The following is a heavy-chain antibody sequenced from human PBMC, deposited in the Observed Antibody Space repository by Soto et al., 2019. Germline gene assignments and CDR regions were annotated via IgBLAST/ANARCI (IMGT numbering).Heavy chain of an antibody. CDR1: GYTFTSYN. D-gene: IGHD3-10*01. V-gene: IGHV1-46*01. CDR3: ARAAGRFGDLYWFDP. Sequence: QVQLVQSGAEVKKPGASVKVSCKASGYTFTSYNMHWVRQAPGQGLEWVGMINPLGFSTTYAQKFRGRVTVTRDTSPTTVYMNRTTLRSDDTAVYFWARAAGRFGDLYWFDPWGQGTLVTVS. CDR2: INPLGFST. J-gene: IGHJ5*02.